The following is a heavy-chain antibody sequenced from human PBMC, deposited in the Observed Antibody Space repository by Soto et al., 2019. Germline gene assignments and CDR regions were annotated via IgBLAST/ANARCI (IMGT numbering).Heavy chain of an antibody. J-gene: IGHJ4*02. D-gene: IGHD6-6*01. CDR1: GFTFSSYS. CDR3: ARLYSSSSPVDY. V-gene: IGHV3-21*01. CDR2: ISSSSSYI. Sequence: VGSLRLSCAASGFTFSSYSMNWVRQAPGKGLEWVSSISSSSSYIYYADSVKGRFTISRDNAKNSLYLQMNSLRAEDTAVYYCARLYSSSSPVDYWGQGTLVTVSS.